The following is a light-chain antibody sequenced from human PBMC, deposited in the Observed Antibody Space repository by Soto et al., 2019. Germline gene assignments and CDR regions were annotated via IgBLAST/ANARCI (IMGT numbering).Light chain of an antibody. J-gene: IGLJ2*01. CDR2: GNS. V-gene: IGLV1-40*01. Sequence: QPVLTQPPSVSGAPGQRVTISCTGSSSNIGAGYDVHWYQQLPGTAPKLLIYGNSNRPSRVPDRFSGSKSGTSASLAITGLQAEDEADYYCQSYDSSLSRVFGGGTQLTVL. CDR1: SSNIGAGYD. CDR3: QSYDSSLSRV.